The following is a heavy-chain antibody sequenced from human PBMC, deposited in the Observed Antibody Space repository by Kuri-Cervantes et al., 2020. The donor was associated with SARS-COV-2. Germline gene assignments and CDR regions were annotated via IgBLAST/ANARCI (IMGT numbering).Heavy chain of an antibody. V-gene: IGHV3-30-3*01. CDR1: GFTFSSYA. CDR2: ISYDGSNK. D-gene: IGHD1-26*01. J-gene: IGHJ3*02. Sequence: GESLKISCAASGFTFSSYAMSWVRQAPGKGLEWVAVISYDGSNKYYADSVKGRFTISRDNSKNTLYLQMNSLRAEDTAVYYCARGQENSGSFRSMGIGAFDIWGQGTMVTVSS. CDR3: ARGQENSGSFRSMGIGAFDI.